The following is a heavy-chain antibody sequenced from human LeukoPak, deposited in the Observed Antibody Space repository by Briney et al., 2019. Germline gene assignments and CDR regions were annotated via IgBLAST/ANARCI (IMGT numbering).Heavy chain of an antibody. V-gene: IGHV3-48*03. Sequence: GGSLRLSCAASGFTFSSYEMNWVRQAPGKGLEWVSYISSSGSTIYYADSVKGRFTISRDNAKNSLYLQMNSLRAEDTAVHYCARYSDIVVVVAATPVRYWYFDLWGRGTLVTVSS. CDR3: ARYSDIVVVVAATPVRYWYFDL. J-gene: IGHJ2*01. CDR2: ISSSGSTI. D-gene: IGHD2-15*01. CDR1: GFTFSSYE.